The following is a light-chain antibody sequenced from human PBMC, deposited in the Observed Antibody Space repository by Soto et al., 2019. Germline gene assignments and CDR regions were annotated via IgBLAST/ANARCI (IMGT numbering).Light chain of an antibody. CDR1: QDISSW. J-gene: IGKJ4*01. CDR3: QQGDSFPFT. CDR2: AAS. V-gene: IGKV1-12*01. Sequence: DIQMTQSPSSVSASVGDRVTISCRASQDISSWVAWYQQKPGKAPKLLISAASSLQSGVPRRFSGSGSGTDFTLIISSLQPEDFATHFCQQGDSFPFTFGEGTKVDIX.